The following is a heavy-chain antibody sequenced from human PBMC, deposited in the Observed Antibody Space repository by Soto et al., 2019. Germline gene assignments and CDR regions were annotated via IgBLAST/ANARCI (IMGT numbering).Heavy chain of an antibody. Sequence: QVQLQESGPGLVKPSQTLSLTCTVSGGSISSGDYSWGWIRQPPGKGLEWIGYIYYSGSTYYNPSLKSRVTISVDTSKNQFSLKLSSVTAADTAVYYCARDLHTVPTSYFDYWGQGTLVTVSS. CDR1: GGSISSGDYS. V-gene: IGHV4-30-4*01. D-gene: IGHD4-17*01. CDR2: IYYSGST. CDR3: ARDLHTVPTSYFDY. J-gene: IGHJ4*02.